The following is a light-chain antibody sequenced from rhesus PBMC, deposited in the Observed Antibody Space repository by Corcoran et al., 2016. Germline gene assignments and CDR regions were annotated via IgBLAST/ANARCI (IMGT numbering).Light chain of an antibody. Sequence: EIVMTQSPATLSLSPGERVTLSCRASQSVSSNVAWYQQKPGQAPSLLIDGASCRATGNPDRFSGGGSGTDFTLTIRSLEPEDFAVYYCQQYSNWPYSFGQGTKVEIK. CDR1: QSVSSN. CDR2: GAS. V-gene: IGKV3S9*01. CDR3: QQYSNWPYS. J-gene: IGKJ2*01.